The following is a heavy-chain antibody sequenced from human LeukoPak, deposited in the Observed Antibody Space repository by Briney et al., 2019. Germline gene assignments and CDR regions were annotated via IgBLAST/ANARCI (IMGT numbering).Heavy chain of an antibody. Sequence: GGSLRLSCAASGFTFSDYYMSWIRQAPGKGLEWVSYISSSSSYTNYADSVKGRFTISRDTAKNSLYLQMNSLRAEDTAVYYCARDVDDYGSGSPPDYWGQGTLVTVSS. CDR1: GFTFSDYY. CDR2: ISSSSSYT. CDR3: ARDVDDYGSGSPPDY. J-gene: IGHJ4*02. D-gene: IGHD3-10*01. V-gene: IGHV3-11*05.